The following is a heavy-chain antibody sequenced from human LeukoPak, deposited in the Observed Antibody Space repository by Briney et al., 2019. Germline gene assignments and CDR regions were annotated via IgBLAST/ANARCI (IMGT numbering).Heavy chain of an antibody. Sequence: SETLSPTSTVSGGSMTISTDYWAWVRQPPGKGLEWIGAIHFTGKTYYNVPLKSRVTISIDTSKNQFSLNLTSVTAADTAVYYCARLWYLPQYYFDYWGLGTLVTVSS. V-gene: IGHV4-39*01. CDR3: ARLWYLPQYYFDY. CDR1: GGSMTISTDY. CDR2: IHFTGKT. D-gene: IGHD6-13*01. J-gene: IGHJ4*02.